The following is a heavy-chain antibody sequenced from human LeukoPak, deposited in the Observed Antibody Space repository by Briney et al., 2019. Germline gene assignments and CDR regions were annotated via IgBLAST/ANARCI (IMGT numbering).Heavy chain of an antibody. CDR1: GFTFNNYW. D-gene: IGHD3-22*01. CDR2: MYSGGNT. V-gene: IGHV3-53*01. CDR3: AKPGYYDSSGITFDY. J-gene: IGHJ4*02. Sequence: GGSLRLSCAASGFTFNNYWIHWVRQAPGKGLEWVSVMYSGGNTYYADSVKGRFTISRDNSKNTLYLQMNSLRAEDTAVYYCAKPGYYDSSGITFDYWGQGTLVTVSS.